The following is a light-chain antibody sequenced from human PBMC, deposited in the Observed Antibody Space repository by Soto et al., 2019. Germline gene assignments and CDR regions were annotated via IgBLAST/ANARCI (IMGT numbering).Light chain of an antibody. CDR2: RAS. CDR3: QQYDNYSRT. J-gene: IGKJ1*01. V-gene: IGKV1-5*03. Sequence: DIQMTQSPSTLSASVGDRVTITCRASHSISNWLAWYQQKPGKAPKLLIYRASNLEGGVPSRFSGSGSGTELTLTISGLQPDDFATYYCQQYDNYSRTFGQGTKVDI. CDR1: HSISNW.